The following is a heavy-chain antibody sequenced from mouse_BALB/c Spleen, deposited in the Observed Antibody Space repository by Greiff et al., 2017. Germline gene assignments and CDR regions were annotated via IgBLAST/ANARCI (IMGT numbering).Heavy chain of an antibody. D-gene: IGHD2-4*01. CDR1: GFTFSSYG. CDR2: INSNGGST. V-gene: IGHV5-6-3*01. J-gene: IGHJ4*01. Sequence: EVQRVESGGGLVQPGGSLKLSCAASGFTFSSYGMSWVRQTPDKRLELVATINSNGGSTYYPDSVKGRFTISRDNAKNTLYLQMSSLKSEDTAMYYCARDLGITTGYAMDYWGQGTSVTVSS. CDR3: ARDLGITTGYAMDY.